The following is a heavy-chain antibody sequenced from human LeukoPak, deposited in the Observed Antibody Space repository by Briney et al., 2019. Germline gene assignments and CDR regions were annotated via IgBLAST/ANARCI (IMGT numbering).Heavy chain of an antibody. CDR2: INHSGST. Sequence: PSETLSLTCAVYGGSFSGYYWSWIRQPPGKGLEWIGEINHSGSTNYNPSLKSRVTISVDTSKNQFSLKLSSVTAADTAVYYCARRNSYYYGSGSYFVLDYWGQGTLVTVSS. CDR1: GGSFSGYY. V-gene: IGHV4-34*01. CDR3: ARRNSYYYGSGSYFVLDY. D-gene: IGHD3-10*01. J-gene: IGHJ4*02.